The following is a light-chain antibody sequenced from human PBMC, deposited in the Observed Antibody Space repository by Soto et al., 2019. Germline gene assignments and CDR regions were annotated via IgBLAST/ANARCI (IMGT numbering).Light chain of an antibody. J-gene: IGLJ2*01. CDR3: TSYTSTSTLI. V-gene: IGLV2-14*01. CDR2: AVT. Sequence: QPVLTQPASVSGSPGQSVTISCTGTSSDLGAYNYVSWYQHHPGTAPKLIIYAVTNRPSGVSSRFSGSKSGNTASLTISGLRSEDEAEYYCTSYTSTSTLIFGGGTKLTVL. CDR1: SSDLGAYNY.